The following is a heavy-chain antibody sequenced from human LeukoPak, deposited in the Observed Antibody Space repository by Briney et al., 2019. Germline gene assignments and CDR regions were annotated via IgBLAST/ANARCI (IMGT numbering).Heavy chain of an antibody. V-gene: IGHV4-39*01. Sequence: PETLSLTCTVSGGSISSDNYYWGWIRQPPGKGLEWIGGINYSGTTYYNPSLKSRVTISVDTSKNQFSLKVSSVTAADTAVYYCARRVPSGSGSYDFDYWGQGTLVTVSS. CDR2: INYSGTT. CDR3: ARRVPSGSGSYDFDY. J-gene: IGHJ4*02. CDR1: GGSISSDNYY. D-gene: IGHD3-10*01.